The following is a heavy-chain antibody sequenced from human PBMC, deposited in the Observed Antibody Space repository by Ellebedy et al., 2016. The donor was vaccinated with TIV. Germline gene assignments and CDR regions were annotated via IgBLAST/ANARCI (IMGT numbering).Heavy chain of an antibody. D-gene: IGHD4-23*01. CDR2: IHPSSGFT. J-gene: IGHJ4*02. CDR1: GYTFTKYG. V-gene: IGHV1-46*01. Sequence: ASVKVSCKASGYTFTKYGISWVRQAPGQGLEWMGIIHPSSGFTNYTQKFEGRVTMTRDTSTSTVYMELSSLRSEDTAVYYCARGVNRDGGYFYMWYWGQGTLVTVSS. CDR3: ARGVNRDGGYFYMWY.